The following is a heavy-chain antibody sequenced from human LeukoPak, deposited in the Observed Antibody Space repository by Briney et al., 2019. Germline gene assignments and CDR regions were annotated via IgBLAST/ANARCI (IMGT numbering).Heavy chain of an antibody. Sequence: GGSLRLSCAASGFTVGSSYMNWVRQAPGKGLEWVSLIYSGGNTYYADSVKGRFTISRDNSKNTLYLQMNSLRAEDTAVYYCARDATYYDFWSGYPDYWGQGTLVTVSS. CDR3: ARDATYYDFWSGYPDY. J-gene: IGHJ4*02. CDR1: GFTVGSSY. V-gene: IGHV3-53*05. CDR2: IYSGGNT. D-gene: IGHD3-3*01.